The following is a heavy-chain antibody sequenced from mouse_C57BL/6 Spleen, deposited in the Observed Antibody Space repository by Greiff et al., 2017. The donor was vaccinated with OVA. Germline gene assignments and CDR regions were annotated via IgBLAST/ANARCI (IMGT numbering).Heavy chain of an antibody. Sequence: QVQLKQPGAELVMPGASVKLSCKASGYTFTSYWMHWVKQRPGQGLEWIGEIDPSDSYTNYNQKFKGKSTLTVDKSSSTAYMQLSSLTSEDSAVYYCARLGSNSLYFDVWGTGTTVTVSS. CDR3: ARLGSNSLYFDV. CDR2: IDPSDSYT. V-gene: IGHV1-69*01. CDR1: GYTFTSYW. D-gene: IGHD2-5*01. J-gene: IGHJ1*03.